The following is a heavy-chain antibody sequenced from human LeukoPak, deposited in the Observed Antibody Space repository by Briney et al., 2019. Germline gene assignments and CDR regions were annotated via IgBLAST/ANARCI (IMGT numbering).Heavy chain of an antibody. CDR1: GGSIGSNY. V-gene: IGHV4-59*08. CDR3: AKYGNSGWVTDY. Sequence: SETLSLTCTVSGGSIGSNYWTWIRQPPGKGLEYIGYIYYTGATNYNPSLKSRVTISVDTSKNQFSLRLSSVTAADTAVYFCAKYGNSGWVTDYWGQGTLVTVSS. CDR2: IYYTGAT. D-gene: IGHD6-19*01. J-gene: IGHJ4*02.